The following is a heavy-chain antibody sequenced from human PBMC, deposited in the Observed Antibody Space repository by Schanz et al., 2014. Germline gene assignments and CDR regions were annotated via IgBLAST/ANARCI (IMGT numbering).Heavy chain of an antibody. CDR3: ARGCEFWDR. J-gene: IGHJ4*02. Sequence: QVQLVQSGAEVKKPGASVKVSCKTSGYTFSSYGITWVRQAPGQGLEWMGWISPYNGNTNYAPKVQGRVTVTTDTSTITVYMELKSLGSDDTAVYYWARGCEFWDRWGQGTLVIVSS. CDR1: GYTFSSYG. CDR2: ISPYNGNT. V-gene: IGHV1-18*01. D-gene: IGHD3-3*01.